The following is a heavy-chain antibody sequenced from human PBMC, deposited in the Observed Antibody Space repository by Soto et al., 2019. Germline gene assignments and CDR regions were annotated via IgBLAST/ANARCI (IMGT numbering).Heavy chain of an antibody. Sequence: QLQLQESGSGLVKPSQTLSLTCAVSGGSISSGGYSWSWIRQPPGKGLEWIGYIYHSGSTYYNPSLKSRVTIAVARSTYQFPLKLRSVTAADTAVYYCAAGGGLPRYYWGQGTLVTVSS. CDR3: AAGGGLPRYY. CDR1: GGSISSGGYS. J-gene: IGHJ4*02. D-gene: IGHD5-12*01. V-gene: IGHV4-30-2*01. CDR2: IYHSGST.